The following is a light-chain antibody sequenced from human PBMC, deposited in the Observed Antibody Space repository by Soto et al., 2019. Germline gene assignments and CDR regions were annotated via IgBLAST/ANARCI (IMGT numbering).Light chain of an antibody. CDR2: EVS. CDR3: SSYISSSTPVV. V-gene: IGLV2-14*01. J-gene: IGLJ2*01. Sequence: QSALTQPASVSGSPGQSITISCTGTSSDVGGYNYVSWYQQYPGKAPKLMIHEVSNRPSGVSNRFSGFKSGNTASLTISGLQAEDEAVYYCSSYISSSTPVVFGGGTKLTVL. CDR1: SSDVGGYNY.